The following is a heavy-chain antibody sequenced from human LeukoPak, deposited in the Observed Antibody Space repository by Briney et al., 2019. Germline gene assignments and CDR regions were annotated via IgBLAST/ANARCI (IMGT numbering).Heavy chain of an antibody. CDR1: GFTFDDYT. J-gene: IGHJ4*02. V-gene: IGHV3-43*01. CDR2: ISWDGGRI. Sequence: PGGSLRLSCAASGFTFDDYTMYWVRQAPGKGLEWVSLISWDGGRIYYADSVKGRFTISRDNSKNSLYLHMNSLRTEDTALYYCAKPAYCSGGTCYSFFDYWGQGTLVTVSS. D-gene: IGHD2-15*01. CDR3: AKPAYCSGGTCYSFFDY.